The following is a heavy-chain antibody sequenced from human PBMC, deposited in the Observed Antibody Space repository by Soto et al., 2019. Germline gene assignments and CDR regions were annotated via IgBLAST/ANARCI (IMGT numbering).Heavy chain of an antibody. Sequence: EVQLVESGGGLVQPGRSLRLSCAASGFTFDDYAMHWVRQAPGKGLEWVSGISWNSGSIGYADSVKGRFTISRDNAKNSLYLQMNGLSAEDTALYYCAKGGSSSSPHYYYGMDVWGQGTTVTVSS. J-gene: IGHJ6*02. CDR3: AKGGSSSSPHYYYGMDV. V-gene: IGHV3-9*01. CDR2: ISWNSGSI. CDR1: GFTFDDYA. D-gene: IGHD6-6*01.